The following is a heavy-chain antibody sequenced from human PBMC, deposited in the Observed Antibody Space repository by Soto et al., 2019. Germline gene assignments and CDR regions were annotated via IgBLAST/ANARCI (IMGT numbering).Heavy chain of an antibody. D-gene: IGHD3-22*01. Sequence: PGGSLRLSCAASGFTFSDFAMSWVRQAPGKGLEWVSAIVSSGVRRYYADSVKGRFTVSRDNSINTLYLQMNSLRAEDTAVYYCAQDRSSIIVVAMTWGQGTLVTVSS. CDR2: IVSSGVRR. V-gene: IGHV3-23*01. CDR3: AQDRSSIIVVAMT. CDR1: GFTFSDFA. J-gene: IGHJ5*02.